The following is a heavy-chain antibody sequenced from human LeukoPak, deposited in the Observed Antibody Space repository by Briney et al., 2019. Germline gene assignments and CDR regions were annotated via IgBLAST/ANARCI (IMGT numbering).Heavy chain of an antibody. CDR2: ISTSSRNI. J-gene: IGHJ6*03. Sequence: GGSLRLSCAASGFTFSSYGMSWVRQAPGKGLEWVSCISTSSRNIFQADSVKGRFTISRDNAKNSLYLQMNSLRAEDTAVYYCARVTVTTFSPTDYMDVWGKGTTVTISS. D-gene: IGHD4-17*01. CDR3: ARVTVTTFSPTDYMDV. CDR1: GFTFSSYG. V-gene: IGHV3-21*01.